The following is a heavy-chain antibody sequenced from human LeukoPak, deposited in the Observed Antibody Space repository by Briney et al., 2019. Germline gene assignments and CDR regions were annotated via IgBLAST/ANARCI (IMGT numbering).Heavy chain of an antibody. Sequence: PSETLSLTCTVSGGSISSYYWSWIRQPPGKGLEWIGYIYYSGSTNYNPSLKGRVTISVDTSKNQFSLKLSSVTAADTAVYYCARLWFGELSYFDYWGQGTLVTVSS. J-gene: IGHJ4*02. CDR2: IYYSGST. CDR3: ARLWFGELSYFDY. V-gene: IGHV4-59*08. CDR1: GGSISSYY. D-gene: IGHD3-10*01.